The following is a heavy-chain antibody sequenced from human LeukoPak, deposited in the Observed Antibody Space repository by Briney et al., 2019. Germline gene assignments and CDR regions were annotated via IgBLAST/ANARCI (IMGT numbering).Heavy chain of an antibody. CDR1: GYTFTGYY. D-gene: IGHD6-6*01. Sequence: ASVKVSCKASGYTFTGYYMHWVRQAPGQGLEWMGWINPNSGGTNYAQKFQGRVTMARDTSISTAYMEPSRLRSDDTAVYYCARDRSSSSLGWFDPWGQGTLVTVSS. CDR2: INPNSGGT. V-gene: IGHV1-2*02. J-gene: IGHJ5*02. CDR3: ARDRSSSSLGWFDP.